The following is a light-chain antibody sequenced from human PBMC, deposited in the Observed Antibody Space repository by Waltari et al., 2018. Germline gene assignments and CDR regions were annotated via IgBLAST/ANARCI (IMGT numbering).Light chain of an antibody. CDR3: QQSYSSPYT. CDR2: GAS. Sequence: DIQMTQSPSSLSASVGDRVTITCRASQSIITYLNWYQQKPGKAPNLLISGASRLHSGVPSRFSGSGSGTDFTLSISSLQPEDFAIYYCQQSYSSPYTFGQGTKVE. V-gene: IGKV1-39*01. CDR1: QSIITY. J-gene: IGKJ2*01.